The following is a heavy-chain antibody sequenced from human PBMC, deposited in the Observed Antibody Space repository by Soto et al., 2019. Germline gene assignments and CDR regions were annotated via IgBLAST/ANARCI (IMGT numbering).Heavy chain of an antibody. Sequence: ASVKVSCKASGGTFSSYAISWVRQAPGQGLEWMGGIIPIFGTANYAQKFQGRVTITADESTRTAYMELSSLRSEDTAVYYCAINGEQQLGPSRHNYYYGMDVWGQGTTVTVSS. J-gene: IGHJ6*02. CDR2: IIPIFGTA. CDR1: GGTFSSYA. D-gene: IGHD6-13*01. V-gene: IGHV1-69*13. CDR3: AINGEQQLGPSRHNYYYGMDV.